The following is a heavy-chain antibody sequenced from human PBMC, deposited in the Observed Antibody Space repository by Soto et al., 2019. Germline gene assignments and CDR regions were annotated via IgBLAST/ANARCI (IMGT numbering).Heavy chain of an antibody. CDR2: IFYNGSP. CDR3: AIIGGDYGSNNWIDP. Sequence: SETLSLTCTVSSGSISGHYWSWIRQPPGKGLEWIAYIFYNGSPNYNPSLKSRVTISVDTSKNQFSLKLSSVTAADTATYYCAIIGGDYGSNNWIDPWGQGALVTVSS. V-gene: IGHV4-59*11. CDR1: SGSISGHY. D-gene: IGHD4-17*01. J-gene: IGHJ5*02.